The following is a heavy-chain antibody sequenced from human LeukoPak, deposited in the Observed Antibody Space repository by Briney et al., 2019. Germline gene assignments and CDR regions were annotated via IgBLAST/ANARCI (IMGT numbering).Heavy chain of an antibody. D-gene: IGHD1-26*01. CDR1: GGSISSGDYY. J-gene: IGHJ4*02. Sequence: PSETLSLTCTVSGGSISSGDYYWSWVRQPPGKGLEWIGYIYYSGSTYYNPSLKSRVTISVDTSKNQFSLKLSSVTAADTAVYYCARDKVGATLVVDYWGQRTLVTVSS. CDR2: IYYSGST. V-gene: IGHV4-30-4*08. CDR3: ARDKVGATLVVDY.